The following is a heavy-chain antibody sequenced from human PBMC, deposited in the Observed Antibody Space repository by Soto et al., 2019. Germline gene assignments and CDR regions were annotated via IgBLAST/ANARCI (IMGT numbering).Heavy chain of an antibody. V-gene: IGHV3-30*18. D-gene: IGHD6-13*01. CDR2: ISHAGNNK. CDR1: GFTFSLFD. Sequence: ESGGGVVQPGRSLRLSCAASGFTFSLFDMHWVRQAPGKGLEWVALISHAGNNKYYVDSVKGRFTISRDNSKNTLYLQMNSLRPEDTAVCYCAKDLDAYGDSWPADCWGQGTLVTVSS. J-gene: IGHJ4*02. CDR3: AKDLDAYGDSWPADC.